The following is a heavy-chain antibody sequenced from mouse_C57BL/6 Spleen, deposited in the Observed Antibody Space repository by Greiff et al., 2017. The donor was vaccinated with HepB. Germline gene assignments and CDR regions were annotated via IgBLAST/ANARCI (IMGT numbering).Heavy chain of an antibody. CDR1: GFTFTDYY. J-gene: IGHJ4*01. CDR2: IRNKAIGYTT. V-gene: IGHV7-3*01. Sequence: EVMLVESGGGLVQPGGSLSLSCAASGFTFTDYYMSWVRQPPGKALEWLGFIRNKAIGYTTEYSASVKGRFTISRDNSQSILYLQMNALRAEDSATYYCARFSYYAMDYWGQGTSVTVSS. CDR3: ARFSYYAMDY.